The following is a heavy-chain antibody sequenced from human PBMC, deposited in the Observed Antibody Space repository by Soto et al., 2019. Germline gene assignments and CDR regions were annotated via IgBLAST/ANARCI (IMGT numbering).Heavy chain of an antibody. V-gene: IGHV3-23*01. D-gene: IGHD5-18*01. CDR3: AKGIQLWSQNFDY. Sequence: GGSLRLSCAAPGFTFSSYAMSWVRQAPGKGLEWVSAISGSGGSTYYADSVKGRFTISRDNSKNTLYLQMNSLRAEDTAVYYCAKGIQLWSQNFDYWGQGTLVTVSS. J-gene: IGHJ4*02. CDR2: ISGSGGST. CDR1: GFTFSSYA.